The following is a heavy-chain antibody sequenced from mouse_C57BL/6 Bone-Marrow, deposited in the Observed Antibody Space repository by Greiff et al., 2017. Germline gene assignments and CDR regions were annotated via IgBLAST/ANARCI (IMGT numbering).Heavy chain of an antibody. V-gene: IGHV5-6*01. J-gene: IGHJ2*01. CDR1: GFTFSSYG. CDR3: ASLPSPY. Sequence: EVKVVESGGDLVKPGGSLKLSCAASGFTFSSYGMSWVRQTPDKRLEWVATISSGGSYTYYPDSVKGRFTISRDNAKNTLYLQMSSLKSEDTAMYYCASLPSPYWGQGTTLTVSS. CDR2: ISSGGSYT.